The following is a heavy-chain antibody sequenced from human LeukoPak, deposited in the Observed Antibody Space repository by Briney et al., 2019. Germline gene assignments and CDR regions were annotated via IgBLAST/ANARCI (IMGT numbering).Heavy chain of an antibody. J-gene: IGHJ4*02. CDR2: INPNSGDS. CDR1: GYTFTCYY. V-gene: IGHV1-2*02. D-gene: IGHD6-19*01. Sequence: ASVTVSCKASGYTFTCYYMHWVRQAPGQGREGMGCINPNSGDSNYAQKFQGGVIMNRDTYIRAASIELSRLRSGDTAVYYCARDKSGNSGWYSYFDYWGQGTLVTVSS. CDR3: ARDKSGNSGWYSYFDY.